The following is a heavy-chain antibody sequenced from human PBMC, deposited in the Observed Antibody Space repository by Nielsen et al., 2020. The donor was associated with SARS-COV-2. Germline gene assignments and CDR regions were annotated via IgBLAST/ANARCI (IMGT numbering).Heavy chain of an antibody. Sequence: GESLKISCAASGFTFGSYGMHWVRQAPGKGLEWLAVIWYDGSEIYYADSVNGRFTISRDTSKNTLYLQMNSLRVEGTAVYYCTRAPYSSGDFDFWGQGNLVTVSS. J-gene: IGHJ4*02. CDR3: TRAPYSSGDFDF. D-gene: IGHD6-25*01. V-gene: IGHV3-33*01. CDR2: IWYDGSEI. CDR1: GFTFGSYG.